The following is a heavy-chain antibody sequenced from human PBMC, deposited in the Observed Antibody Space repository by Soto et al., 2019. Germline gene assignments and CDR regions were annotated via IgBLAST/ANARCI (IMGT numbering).Heavy chain of an antibody. CDR2: ISVHSGNT. CDR1: GYTFSSHG. D-gene: IGHD6-19*01. J-gene: IGHJ6*02. CDR3: ARDNCGLAVPDYQYYAMDV. V-gene: IGHV1-18*04. Sequence: QVQLVQSGAEGKKPGASVKVSCEASGYTFSSHGISWVRQAPGQGLEWMGWISVHSGNTNYAQRLQGRVTMTRDIFTSTVYMELRSLRSDDTAVYYCARDNCGLAVPDYQYYAMDVWGQGTTVTVSS.